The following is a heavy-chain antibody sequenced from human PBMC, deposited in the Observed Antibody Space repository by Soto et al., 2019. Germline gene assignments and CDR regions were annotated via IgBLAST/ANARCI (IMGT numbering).Heavy chain of an antibody. CDR3: ARRGFHHWYDP. Sequence: EVQLFESGGGLAQPGGSLRLSCAASGFIFSTHTMSWVRQAPGKGLEWVSGITGDGGTTYYADSVKGRFTISRDNSKNTVYLQMNRLGAEDTAVYYCARRGFHHWYDPWGQGTLVTVSS. CDR1: GFIFSTHT. V-gene: IGHV3-23*01. CDR2: ITGDGGTT. J-gene: IGHJ5*02.